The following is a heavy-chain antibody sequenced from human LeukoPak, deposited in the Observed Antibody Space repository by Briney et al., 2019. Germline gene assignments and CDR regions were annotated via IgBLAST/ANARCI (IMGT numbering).Heavy chain of an antibody. CDR1: GFTFSSYG. D-gene: IGHD3-10*01. CDR2: ISYDGSNK. V-gene: IGHV3-30*18. J-gene: IGHJ3*02. Sequence: RSLRLSCAASGFTFSSYGMHWVRQAPGKGLEWVAVISYDGSNKYYADSVKGRFTISRDNSKNTLYLQMNSLRAEDAAVYYCAKDLDTMVRGVTHAFDIWGQGTMVTVSS. CDR3: AKDLDTMVRGVTHAFDI.